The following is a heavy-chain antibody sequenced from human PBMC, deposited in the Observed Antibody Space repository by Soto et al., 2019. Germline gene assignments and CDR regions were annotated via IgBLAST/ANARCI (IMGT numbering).Heavy chain of an antibody. CDR3: ARVGLGVVVIHFDY. D-gene: IGHD3-22*01. V-gene: IGHV3-21*01. CDR1: GFTFSSYS. J-gene: IGHJ4*02. CDR2: ISSSSSYI. Sequence: EVQLVESGGGLVQPGGSLRLSCAASGFTFSSYSMNWVRQAPGKGLEWVSSISSSSSYIYYADSVKGRFTISRDNAKNSLYLQMNSLRAEDTAVYYCARVGLGVVVIHFDYWGQGTLVTVSS.